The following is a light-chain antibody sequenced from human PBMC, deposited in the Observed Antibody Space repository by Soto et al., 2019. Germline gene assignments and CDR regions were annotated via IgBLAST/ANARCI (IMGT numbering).Light chain of an antibody. CDR2: GAS. CDR1: QSVSSN. J-gene: IGKJ1*01. V-gene: IGKV3-15*01. Sequence: IVLTQSPGTLSLSPWERATLSCRASQSVSSNLAWYQQKPGQAPRLLIYGASTRATGIPARFSGSGSGTEFTLTISSLQSEDFAVYYCQQYNNWWTFGQGTKVDI. CDR3: QQYNNWWT.